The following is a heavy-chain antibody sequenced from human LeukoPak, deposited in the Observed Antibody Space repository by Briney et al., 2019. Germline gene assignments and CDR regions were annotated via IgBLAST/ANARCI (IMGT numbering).Heavy chain of an antibody. D-gene: IGHD6-19*01. V-gene: IGHV3-9*01. CDR2: ISWNSGSI. CDR1: GFTFDDYA. J-gene: IGHJ4*02. CDR3: AKDARYSSGWGYFDY. Sequence: GRSLRLSCAASGFTFDDYAMHWVRQAPGKGLEWVSGISWNSGSIGYADSVKGRFTISRDNAKNSLYLQVNSLRAEDTALYYCAKDARYSSGWGYFDYWGQGTLVTVSS.